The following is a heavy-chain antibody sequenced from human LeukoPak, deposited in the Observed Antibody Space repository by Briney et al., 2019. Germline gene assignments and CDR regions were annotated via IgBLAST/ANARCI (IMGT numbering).Heavy chain of an antibody. V-gene: IGHV1-2*02. CDR3: ARDLPGIAVADYYFDY. Sequence: AASVTVSCKASGYTFTGYYMHWVRQAPGQGLEWMGWINPNSGGTNYAQKFQGRVTMTRDTSISTAYMELSRLRSDDTAVYYCARDLPGIAVADYYFDYWGQGTLVTVSS. CDR1: GYTFTGYY. J-gene: IGHJ4*02. CDR2: INPNSGGT. D-gene: IGHD6-19*01.